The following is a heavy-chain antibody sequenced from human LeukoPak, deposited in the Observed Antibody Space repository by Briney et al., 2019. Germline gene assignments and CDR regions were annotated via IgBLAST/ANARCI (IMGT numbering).Heavy chain of an antibody. Sequence: PGGSLRLSCAASGFTFDDYGMNWVRQAPGKGLEWVSYISSSSSTIYYADSVKGRFTISRDNAKNSLYLQMNSLRAEDTAVYYCARVLHKRNYDSSTYYGYWGQGTLVTVSS. CDR3: ARVLHKRNYDSSTYYGY. CDR1: GFTFDDYG. J-gene: IGHJ4*02. V-gene: IGHV3-48*01. D-gene: IGHD3-22*01. CDR2: ISSSSSTI.